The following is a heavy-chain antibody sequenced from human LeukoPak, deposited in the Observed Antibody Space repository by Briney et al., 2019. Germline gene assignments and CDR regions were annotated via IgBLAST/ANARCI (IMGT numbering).Heavy chain of an antibody. CDR3: ARLINWEFDY. J-gene: IGHJ4*02. CDR1: GGSISSSSYY. D-gene: IGHD1-1*01. V-gene: IGHV4-39*01. Sequence: SETLSLTCTVSGGSISSSSYYWGWIRQPPGKGLEWIGSIYYSGSTYYNPSLKSRVTISVDTSKNQFSLKRSSVTAADTAVYYCARLINWEFDYWGQGTLVTVSS. CDR2: IYYSGST.